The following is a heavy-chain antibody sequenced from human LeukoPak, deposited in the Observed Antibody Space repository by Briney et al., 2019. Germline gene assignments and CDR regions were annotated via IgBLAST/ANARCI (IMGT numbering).Heavy chain of an antibody. CDR1: GDSISRSTYY. Sequence: SETLSLTCTVSGDSISRSTYYWAWIRQPPGKGLEWIGSVYYGRSPYFNPSLESRATISVDTSKNHFSLRMSSVTAADTAVYYCARSSGTGTFSYWGQGTLVTVSS. CDR2: VYYGRSP. J-gene: IGHJ4*02. D-gene: IGHD6-25*01. V-gene: IGHV4-39*02. CDR3: ARSSGTGTFSY.